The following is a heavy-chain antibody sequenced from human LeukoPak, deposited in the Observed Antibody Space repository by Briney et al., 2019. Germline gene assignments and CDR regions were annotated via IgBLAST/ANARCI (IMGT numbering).Heavy chain of an antibody. D-gene: IGHD4-11*01. CDR3: TKLAAVSADY. J-gene: IGHJ4*02. CDR1: GFTFSSNW. Sequence: GGSLRLSCAASGFTFSSNWMSWVRQAPGKGLEWVAFIRYDGGNKHYADSVKGRFTISRDNSESTLYLQMNSLRVEDTAVYYCTKLAAVSADYWGQGTPVTVSS. CDR2: IRYDGGNK. V-gene: IGHV3-30*02.